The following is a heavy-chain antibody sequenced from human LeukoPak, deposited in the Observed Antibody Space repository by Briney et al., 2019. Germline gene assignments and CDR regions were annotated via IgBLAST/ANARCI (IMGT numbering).Heavy chain of an antibody. CDR3: AKPVADTYYGMDV. J-gene: IGHJ6*02. CDR1: GFTFSSYG. CDR2: ISYDGSNK. Sequence: PGRSLRLSCAASGFTFSSYGMHWVRQAPGKGLEWVAVISYDGSNKYYADSVKGRFTISRDNSKNTLYLQMNSLRAEDTAVYYCAKPVADTYYGMDVWGQGTTVTVSS. V-gene: IGHV3-30*18. D-gene: IGHD6-19*01.